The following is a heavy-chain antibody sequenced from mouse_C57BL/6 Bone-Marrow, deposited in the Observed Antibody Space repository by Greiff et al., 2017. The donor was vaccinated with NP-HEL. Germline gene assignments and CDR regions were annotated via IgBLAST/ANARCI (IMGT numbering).Heavy chain of an antibody. CDR2: INPYNGGT. Sequence: DVQLQESGPVLVKPGASVKLSCKASGYTFTDYYMNWVKQSPGKSLEWIGVINPYNGGTSYNQKFKGKATLTVDKSSSTAYMELNSLTSEDSAVYYCARAYYSNFDYWGQGTTLTVSS. CDR1: GYTFTDYY. CDR3: ARAYYSNFDY. J-gene: IGHJ2*01. V-gene: IGHV1-19*01. D-gene: IGHD2-5*01.